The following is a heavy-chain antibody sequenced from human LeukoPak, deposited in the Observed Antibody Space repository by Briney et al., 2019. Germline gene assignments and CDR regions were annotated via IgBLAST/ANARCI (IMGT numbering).Heavy chain of an antibody. CDR1: GINFADYA. CDR3: AKESGKFDY. V-gene: IGHV3-43*02. CDR2: ISADGGST. Sequence: GGSLRLSCVVSGINFADYAMHWVRQPPGKGLEWVSLISADGGSTFSADSVKGRFSISRDNSKNSLYLQRNSLRSEDTAMYYFAKESGKFDYWGQGTLVAVSS. J-gene: IGHJ4*02.